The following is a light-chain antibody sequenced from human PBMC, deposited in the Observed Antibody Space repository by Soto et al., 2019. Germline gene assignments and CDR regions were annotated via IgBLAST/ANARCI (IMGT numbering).Light chain of an antibody. CDR1: QNIGSN. V-gene: IGKV3-15*01. J-gene: IGKJ4*01. Sequence: VLTQPPATVSVSPGEGATLSCRASQNIGSNLAWYQQKSGQAPRLLLFGASNRATGVPAKFSGSGSGTEFTLTISSLQSEDFAVYYCLQYDKWPPRLTFGGGTKVEIK. CDR3: LQYDKWPPRLT. CDR2: GAS.